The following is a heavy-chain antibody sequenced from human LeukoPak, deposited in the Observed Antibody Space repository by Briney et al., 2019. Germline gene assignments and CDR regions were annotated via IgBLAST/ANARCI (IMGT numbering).Heavy chain of an antibody. Sequence: ASVKVSCKASGYTFTSYDINWVRQATGQGLEWMGWMNPNSGNTGYAQKFQGRVTMTRNTSISTAYMELSSLRSEDTAVYYCARGIQVRYFDWLFPREEEFDYWGQGTLVTASS. CDR2: MNPNSGNT. CDR3: ARGIQVRYFDWLFPREEEFDY. CDR1: GYTFTSYD. D-gene: IGHD3-9*01. V-gene: IGHV1-8*01. J-gene: IGHJ4*02.